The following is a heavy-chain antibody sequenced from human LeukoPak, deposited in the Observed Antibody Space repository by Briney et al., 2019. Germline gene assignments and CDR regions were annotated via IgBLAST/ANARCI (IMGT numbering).Heavy chain of an antibody. J-gene: IGHJ3*02. CDR1: GFTFSSYS. CDR2: ISSSSSYI. CDR3: ARDPGYGDHDAFDI. Sequence: GGSLRPSCAASGFTFSSYSMNWVRQAPGKGLEWVSSISSSSSYIYYADSVKGRFTISRDNAKNSLYLQMNSLRAEDTAVYYCARDPGYGDHDAFDIWGQGTMVTVSS. V-gene: IGHV3-21*01. D-gene: IGHD4-17*01.